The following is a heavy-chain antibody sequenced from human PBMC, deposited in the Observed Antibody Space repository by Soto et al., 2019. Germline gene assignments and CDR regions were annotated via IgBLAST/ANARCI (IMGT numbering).Heavy chain of an antibody. Sequence: GGSLRLSCAASGFTFSTSAMSWVRQAPGKGLEWVSGITDDGISKYYADSVKGRFTISRDNSKNTLYLQMNSLRAEDTAVYYCAKDRPPLITIPYYGMDVWGQGTTVTSP. CDR3: AKDRPPLITIPYYGMDV. CDR1: GFTFSTSA. CDR2: ITDDGISK. D-gene: IGHD3-9*01. V-gene: IGHV3-23*01. J-gene: IGHJ6*02.